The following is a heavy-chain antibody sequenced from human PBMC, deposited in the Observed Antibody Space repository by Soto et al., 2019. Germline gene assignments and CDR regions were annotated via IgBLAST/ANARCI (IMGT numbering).Heavy chain of an antibody. CDR3: ARGLEITIFGVPPREVGDYYYGMDV. D-gene: IGHD3-3*01. Sequence: SETLSLTCAVYGGSFSGYYWSWIRQPPGKGLEWIGEINHSGSTNYNPSLKSRVTISVDTSKNQFSLKLSSVTAADTAVYYCARGLEITIFGVPPREVGDYYYGMDVWGQGTTVTVSS. CDR2: INHSGST. CDR1: GGSFSGYY. V-gene: IGHV4-34*01. J-gene: IGHJ6*02.